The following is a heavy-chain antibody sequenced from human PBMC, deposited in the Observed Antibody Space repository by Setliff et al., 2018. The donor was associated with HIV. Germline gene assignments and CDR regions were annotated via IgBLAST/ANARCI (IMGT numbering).Heavy chain of an antibody. CDR2: INVGKGDT. CDR1: GYTFTTYS. Sequence: GSVKVSCKTSGYTFTTYSIHWVRQAPGQSLEWMGWINVGKGDTKYSQELQGRITLTTDTSANTAYMELSSLRSDDTAVYFCARGALLAVFDFDHWGHGTL. D-gene: IGHD3-10*01. J-gene: IGHJ4*01. CDR3: ARGALLAVFDFDH. V-gene: IGHV1-3*01.